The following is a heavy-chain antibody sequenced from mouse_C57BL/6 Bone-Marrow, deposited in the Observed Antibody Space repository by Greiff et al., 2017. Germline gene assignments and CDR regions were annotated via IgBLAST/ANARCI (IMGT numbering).Heavy chain of an antibody. V-gene: IGHV1-19*01. J-gene: IGHJ4*01. CDR2: INPYNGGT. CDR1: GYTFTDYY. D-gene: IGHD2-1*01. CDR3: AREGGNFYAMDY. Sequence: DVKLVESGPVLVKPGASVKMSCKASGYTFTDYYMNWVKQSHGKSLEWIGVINPYNGGTSYNQKFKGKATLTVDKSSSTAYMQLNSLTSEDSAVYYCAREGGNFYAMDYWGQGTSVTVSS.